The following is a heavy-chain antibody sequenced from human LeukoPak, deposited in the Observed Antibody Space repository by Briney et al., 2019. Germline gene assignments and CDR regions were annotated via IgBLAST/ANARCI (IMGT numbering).Heavy chain of an antibody. Sequence: ASVKVSCKASEYTFTGYYIHWVRQAPGQGLEWMGWINPDSGGTNSAQKFQGRVTMTEDTSTDTAYMELSSLRSEDTAVYYCATDAPITMVRGAHYGMDVWGQGTTVTVSS. J-gene: IGHJ6*02. CDR1: EYTFTGYY. CDR2: INPDSGGT. D-gene: IGHD3-10*01. V-gene: IGHV1-2*02. CDR3: ATDAPITMVRGAHYGMDV.